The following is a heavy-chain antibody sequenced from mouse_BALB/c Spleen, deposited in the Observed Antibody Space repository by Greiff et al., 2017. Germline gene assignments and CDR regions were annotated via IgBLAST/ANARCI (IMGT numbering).Heavy chain of an antibody. CDR3: ARAGDAMDY. D-gene: IGHD4-1*01. V-gene: IGHV1-87*01. J-gene: IGHJ4*01. CDR1: GYTFTSYW. CDR2: IYPGDGDT. Sequence: LQESGAELARPGASVKLSCKASGYTFTSYWMQWVKQRPGQGLEWIGAIYPGDGDTRYTQKFKGKATLTADKSSSTAYMQLSSLASEDSAVYYCARAGDAMDYWGQGTSVTVSS.